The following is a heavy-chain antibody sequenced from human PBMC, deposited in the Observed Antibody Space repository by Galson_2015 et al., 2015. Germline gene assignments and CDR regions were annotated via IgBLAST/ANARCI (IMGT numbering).Heavy chain of an antibody. CDR3: ARDDGYSYVDY. Sequence: SLRLSCAASGFTFSSYGMHWVRQAPGKGLEWVAVIWYDGSNKYYADSVKGRFTISRDNSKNTLYLQMNSLRAEDTAVYYCARDDGYSYVDYWGQGTLVTVSS. J-gene: IGHJ4*02. CDR1: GFTFSSYG. D-gene: IGHD5-18*01. V-gene: IGHV3-33*01. CDR2: IWYDGSNK.